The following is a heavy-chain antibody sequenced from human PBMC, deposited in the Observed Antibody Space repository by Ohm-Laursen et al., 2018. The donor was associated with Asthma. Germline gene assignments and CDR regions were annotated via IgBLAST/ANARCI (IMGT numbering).Heavy chain of an antibody. CDR3: ARDGSGSYDY. J-gene: IGHJ4*02. CDR2: IWYDGSNK. D-gene: IGHD1-26*01. Sequence: SLRLSCTASGFIFSNYGMHWVRQAPGKGLEWVAVIWYDGSNKYYADSVKGRFTISRDNSKNTLYLQMNSLRAEDTAVYYCARDGSGSYDYWGQGTLVTVSS. CDR1: GFIFSNYG. V-gene: IGHV3-33*01.